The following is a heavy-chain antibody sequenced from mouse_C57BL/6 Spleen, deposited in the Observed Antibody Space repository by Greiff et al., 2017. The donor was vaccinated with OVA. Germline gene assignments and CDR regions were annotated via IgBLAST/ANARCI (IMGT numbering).Heavy chain of an antibody. CDR2: IYPGSGSI. D-gene: IGHD1-1*01. J-gene: IGHJ3*01. Sequence: QVQLQQSGAELVKPGASVKLSCKASGYTFTEYTIHWVKQRSGQGLEWIGWIYPGSGSIKYNENFKDKATLTADKSSSPVYMELSRLTSEDSAVYFCARHEGGSRDWFAYWGQGTLVTVSA. V-gene: IGHV1-62-2*01. CDR1: GYTFTEYT. CDR3: ARHEGGSRDWFAY.